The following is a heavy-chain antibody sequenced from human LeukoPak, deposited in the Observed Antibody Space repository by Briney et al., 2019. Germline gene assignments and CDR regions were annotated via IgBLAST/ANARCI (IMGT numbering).Heavy chain of an antibody. CDR2: INHSAST. D-gene: IGHD6-19*01. CDR1: GGSFSVYY. CDR3: ARDRVAGKRYYYYGMDV. V-gene: IGHV4-34*01. J-gene: IGHJ6*04. Sequence: SETLSLTCAVYGGSFSVYYWSWIRQPPGKGLERIGEINHSASTNYNPSLKSRVTISVDTSKNQSSLKLSSVTAADTAVYYCARDRVAGKRYYYYGMDVWGKGTTVTVSS.